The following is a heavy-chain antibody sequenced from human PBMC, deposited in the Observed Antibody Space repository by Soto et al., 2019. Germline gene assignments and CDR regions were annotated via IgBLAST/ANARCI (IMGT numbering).Heavy chain of an antibody. CDR3: AKRIVGTTGHAFDV. CDR1: GFTFSDFH. CDR2: IYSGGSTV. V-gene: IGHV3-11*01. J-gene: IGHJ6*02. Sequence: QVQLVESGGGLVKPGGSLRLSCAASGFTFSDFHMIWVRQAPGKGLEWISYIYSGGSTVSYADSVQGRFTISRDNAKNSRYLQLDSLRVEDTAVDYCAKRIVGTTGHAFDVWGQGTTVTISS. D-gene: IGHD1-26*01.